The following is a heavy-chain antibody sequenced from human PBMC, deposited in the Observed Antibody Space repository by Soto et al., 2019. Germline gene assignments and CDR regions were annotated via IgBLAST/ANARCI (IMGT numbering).Heavy chain of an antibody. J-gene: IGHJ5*02. Sequence: GESLKISCKGSVYSFTSYWIGWVRQMPGKGLEWMGIIYPGDSDTRYSPSFQGQVTISADKSISTAYLQWSSLKASDTAMYYCARLDGRSTRIAAADNWFDPWGQGTLVTVSS. V-gene: IGHV5-51*01. CDR2: IYPGDSDT. CDR1: VYSFTSYW. D-gene: IGHD6-13*01. CDR3: ARLDGRSTRIAAADNWFDP.